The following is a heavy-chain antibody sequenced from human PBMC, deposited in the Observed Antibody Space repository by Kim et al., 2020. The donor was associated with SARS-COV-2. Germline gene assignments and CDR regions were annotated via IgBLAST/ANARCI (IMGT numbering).Heavy chain of an antibody. CDR3: ARAPLPRAYGMDV. CDR1: GGSISSGGYY. Sequence: SETLSLTCTVSGGSISSGGYYWSWIRQHPGKGLEWIGYICYSGSTYYNPSLKSRVTISVDTSKNQFSLKLSSVTAADTAVYYCARAPLPRAYGMDVWGQGTTVTVSS. CDR2: ICYSGST. J-gene: IGHJ6*02. V-gene: IGHV4-31*03.